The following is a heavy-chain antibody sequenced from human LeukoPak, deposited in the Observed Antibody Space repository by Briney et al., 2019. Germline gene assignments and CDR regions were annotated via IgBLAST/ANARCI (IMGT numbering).Heavy chain of an antibody. J-gene: IGHJ4*02. V-gene: IGHV3-23*01. CDR3: AKAGAVVVVAAKYFDY. Sequence: GGSLRLSCAASGFTFSSYALSWVRQAPGKGLEWVSAISGSGDSTYYADSVKGRFTISRDNSKNTLYLQMNSLRAEDTAVYYCAKAGAVVVVAAKYFDYWGQGTLVTVSS. CDR2: ISGSGDST. D-gene: IGHD2-15*01. CDR1: GFTFSSYA.